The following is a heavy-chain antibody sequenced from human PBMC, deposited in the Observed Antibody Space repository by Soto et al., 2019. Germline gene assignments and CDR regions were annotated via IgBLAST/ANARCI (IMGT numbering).Heavy chain of an antibody. D-gene: IGHD2-2*01. CDR1: GFTFSTYA. V-gene: IGHV3-23*01. J-gene: IGHJ6*02. CDR3: ATRRDASFYYYGMDV. Sequence: GGSLRLSCAASGFTFSTYAMTWVRQAPGKGPEWVSGISGSGDSTYYADSVKGRFTISRDNSKDTLSLQMSSLRAEVTAVYYCATRRDASFYYYGMDVWGQGTTVTVSS. CDR2: ISGSGDST.